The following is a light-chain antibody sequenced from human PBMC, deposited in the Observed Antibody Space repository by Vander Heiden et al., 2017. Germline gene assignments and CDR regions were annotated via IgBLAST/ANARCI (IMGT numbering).Light chain of an antibody. CDR3: QQYYSTPYT. J-gene: IGKJ2*01. CDR2: WAS. Sequence: DIVMTQSPDSPAVSLGERATINCKSSQSVIYSSNDKNYLAWYQQKAGQPPKLLIYWASTRESGVPDRFSGSGSGTDFTLTISSLQAEDVAVYYCQQYYSTPYTFGQGTKV. V-gene: IGKV4-1*01. CDR1: QSVIYSSNDKNY.